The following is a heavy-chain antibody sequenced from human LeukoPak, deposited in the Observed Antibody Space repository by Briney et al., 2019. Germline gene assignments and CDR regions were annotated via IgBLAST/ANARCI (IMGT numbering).Heavy chain of an antibody. Sequence: VASVKVSCKASGYTFTSYGISWVRQAPGQGLEWMGWISAYNGNTNYAQKLQGGVTMTTDTSTSTAYMELRSLRSDDTAVYYCATGNDYGGNSDYWGQGTLVTVSS. D-gene: IGHD4-23*01. CDR1: GYTFTSYG. J-gene: IGHJ4*02. CDR2: ISAYNGNT. CDR3: ATGNDYGGNSDY. V-gene: IGHV1-18*01.